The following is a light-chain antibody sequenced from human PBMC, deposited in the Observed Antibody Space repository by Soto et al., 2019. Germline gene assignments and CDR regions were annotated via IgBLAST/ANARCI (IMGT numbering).Light chain of an antibody. CDR2: GAS. CDR3: QQYGSSGVT. V-gene: IGKV3-15*01. Sequence: EVVLTQSPATLSLSPGETATLSCRASQSVANNLAWYQQRAGQAPRLLIYGASTRAAGIPARFSGSGSVTEFTLTISSLQSEDFAVYYCQQYGSSGVTFGPGTKVDIK. CDR1: QSVANN. J-gene: IGKJ3*01.